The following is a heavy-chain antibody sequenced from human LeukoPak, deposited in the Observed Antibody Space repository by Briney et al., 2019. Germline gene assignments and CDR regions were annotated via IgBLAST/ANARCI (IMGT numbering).Heavy chain of an antibody. J-gene: IGHJ6*02. CDR2: ISNSGRTM. CDR1: GFTFTDYY. V-gene: IGHV3-11*04. D-gene: IGHD3-10*01. CDR3: AGSYGVDYYGMDV. Sequence: GGSLRLSCAASGFTFTDYYMSWIRQAPEKGLEWLSYISNSGRTMYYADSVKGRFTISRDNAKNSLYLQMNSLRAEDTAVYYCAGSYGVDYYGMDVWGQGTTVTVSS.